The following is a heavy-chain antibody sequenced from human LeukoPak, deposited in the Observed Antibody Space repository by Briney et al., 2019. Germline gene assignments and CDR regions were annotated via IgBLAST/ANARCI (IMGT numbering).Heavy chain of an antibody. D-gene: IGHD3-22*01. Sequence: ASVKVSRKASGGTFSSYAVIWVRQAPGQGLEYMGGIIPIFGTRDYAQNLQDRLSITADEFTPTAYMELSSLRSEDTAVYYCAREGNYYDDKGRHDAFDIWGQGTMVTVSS. CDR2: IIPIFGTR. V-gene: IGHV1-69*13. CDR1: GGTFSSYA. J-gene: IGHJ3*02. CDR3: AREGNYYDDKGRHDAFDI.